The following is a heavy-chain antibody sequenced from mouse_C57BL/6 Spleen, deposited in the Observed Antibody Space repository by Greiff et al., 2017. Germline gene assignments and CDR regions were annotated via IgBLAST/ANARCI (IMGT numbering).Heavy chain of an antibody. CDR3: VSQSLGAYYAMDH. J-gene: IGHJ4*01. Sequence: EVNLVESGGGLVQPKGSLKLSCAASGFSFNTYAMNWVRQAPGKGLEWVARIRSKSNNYATYYADSVKDRFTISRDDSESMLYLQMNNLKTEDTAMYYCVSQSLGAYYAMDHWGQGTSVTVSS. V-gene: IGHV10-1*01. CDR2: IRSKSNNYAT. CDR1: GFSFNTYA. D-gene: IGHD3-1*01.